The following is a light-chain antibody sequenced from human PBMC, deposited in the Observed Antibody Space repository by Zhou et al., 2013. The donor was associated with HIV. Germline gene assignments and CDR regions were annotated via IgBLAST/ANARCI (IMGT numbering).Light chain of an antibody. CDR3: QHYGSDSRP. J-gene: IGKJ1*01. CDR1: QSINIW. Sequence: DIEMTQSPSALSASVGDRVTITCRASQSINIWLAWFQQKPGKGPYTPHPEGVYFTTWGPSRFSGSGSGTEFSLTISSLQPEDFATYYCQHYGSDSRPFGPGTNGGN. V-gene: IGKV1-5*03. CDR2: GV.